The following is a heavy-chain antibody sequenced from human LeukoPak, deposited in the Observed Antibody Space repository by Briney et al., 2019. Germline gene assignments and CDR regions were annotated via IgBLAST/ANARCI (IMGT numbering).Heavy chain of an antibody. D-gene: IGHD1-7*01. V-gene: IGHV4-4*07. CDR3: ARGSRELYYFDY. Sequence: PSETLSLTSIVSGGSISTYYWNWIRQPARKGLESIWRIYTTGSTNYNPSLKSRVTMSLDTSKNQFSLQLSSVTAADTAVYYCARGSRELYYFDYWGQGTLVTVSS. J-gene: IGHJ4*02. CDR2: IYTTGST. CDR1: GGSISTYY.